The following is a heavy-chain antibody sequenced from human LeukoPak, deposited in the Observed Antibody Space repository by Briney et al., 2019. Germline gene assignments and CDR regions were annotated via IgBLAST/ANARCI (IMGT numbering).Heavy chain of an antibody. CDR1: GFTFSSHA. CDR2: ISGNGGTT. V-gene: IGHV3-64*01. Sequence: PGGSLRLSCAGSGFTFSSHAMHWVRQAPGKGLEYVSAISGNGGTTYYVSSVKGRFTLSRDNSKNTMYLQMGSLGADDMAVYYCAREMVIAFEVRALDVWGQGTMVTVSS. CDR3: AREMVIAFEVRALDV. D-gene: IGHD2-15*01. J-gene: IGHJ3*01.